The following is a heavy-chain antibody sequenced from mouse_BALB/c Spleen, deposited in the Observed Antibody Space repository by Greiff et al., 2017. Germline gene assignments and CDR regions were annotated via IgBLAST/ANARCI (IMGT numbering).Heavy chain of an antibody. J-gene: IGHJ2*01. Sequence: EVQGVESGGDLVKPGGSLKLSCAASGFTFSSYGMSWVRQTPDKRLEWVATISSGGSYTYYPDSVKGRFTISRDNAKNTLYLQMSSLKSEDTAMYYCARPGDYDEGNYFDYWGQGTTLTVSS. CDR2: ISSGGSYT. D-gene: IGHD2-4*01. CDR1: GFTFSSYG. CDR3: ARPGDYDEGNYFDY. V-gene: IGHV5-6*01.